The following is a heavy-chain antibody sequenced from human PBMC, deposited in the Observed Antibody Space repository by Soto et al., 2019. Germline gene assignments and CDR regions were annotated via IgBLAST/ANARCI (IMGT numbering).Heavy chain of an antibody. Sequence: QLQLQESGSGLVKPSQTLSLTCAVSGGSISSGGYSWSWIRQPPGKGLEWIGDIYHSGSTYYNPSHKTRVTKSVDRSNNQFSPKLSSVTAADTAVYYCARVPDDWGQGTLVTVSS. CDR2: IYHSGST. CDR3: ARVPDD. J-gene: IGHJ4*02. V-gene: IGHV4-30-2*01. CDR1: GGSISSGGYS.